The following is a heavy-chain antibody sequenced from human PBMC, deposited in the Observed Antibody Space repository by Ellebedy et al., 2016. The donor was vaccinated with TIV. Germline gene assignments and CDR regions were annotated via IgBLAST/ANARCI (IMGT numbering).Heavy chain of an antibody. Sequence: AASVKVSCKASGDTFTNYTISWVRQAPGQGLDWMGGIIPLFGVADYAQKFQGRVKITADEFTSTAYMELSSLRSEDTALYFWARPRGGYYDYVWGSYRYDAFDIWGQGTMVTVSS. CDR1: GDTFTNYT. D-gene: IGHD3-16*02. J-gene: IGHJ3*02. CDR3: ARPRGGYYDYVWGSYRYDAFDI. CDR2: IIPLFGVA. V-gene: IGHV1-69*13.